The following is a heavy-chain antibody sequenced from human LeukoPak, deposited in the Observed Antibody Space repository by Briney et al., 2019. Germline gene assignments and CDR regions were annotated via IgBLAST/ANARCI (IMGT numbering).Heavy chain of an antibody. D-gene: IGHD2-2*01. J-gene: IGHJ4*02. CDR2: ISGYNGNT. V-gene: IGHV1-18*01. CDR3: ASGRTDIVVVPATLRNYYFDY. CDR1: GYTFTSYG. Sequence: ASVKVSCKASGYTFTSYGITWVRQAPGQGLEWMGWISGYNGNTNYAQKFQGRVTITADKSTSTAYMELSSLRSEDTAVYYCASGRTDIVVVPATLRNYYFDYWGQGTLVTVSS.